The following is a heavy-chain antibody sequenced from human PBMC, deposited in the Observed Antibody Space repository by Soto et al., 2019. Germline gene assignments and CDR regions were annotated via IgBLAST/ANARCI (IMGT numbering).Heavy chain of an antibody. D-gene: IGHD3-10*01. CDR1: ALTASKNY. Sequence: EVQLVESGGGLVQPGGSLRLSCAGSALTASKNYMSWVRQPPGKGLEWVSVIYSGGTTYYADSVKDRFSISRDNSKSTLYLQMDNLRAGDTAVYYWARGGPGSDWDYYGMDVWGQGTTVTVSS. J-gene: IGHJ6*02. V-gene: IGHV3-66*01. CDR2: IYSGGTT. CDR3: ARGGPGSDWDYYGMDV.